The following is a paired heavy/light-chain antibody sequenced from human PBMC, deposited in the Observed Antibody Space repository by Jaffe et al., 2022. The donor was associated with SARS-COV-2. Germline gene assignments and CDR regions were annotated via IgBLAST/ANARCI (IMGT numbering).Light chain of an antibody. J-gene: IGLJ3*02. V-gene: IGLV1-40*01. CDR3: QSYDSSLSGPWV. CDR1: SSNIGAGYD. Sequence: QSVLTQPPSVSGAPGQRVTISCTGSSSNIGAGYDVHWYQQLPGTAPKLLIYGNSNRPSGVPDRFSGSKSGTSASLAITGLQAEDEADYYCQSYDSSLSGPWVFGGGTKLTVL. CDR2: GNS.
Heavy chain of an antibody. D-gene: IGHD3-22*01. Sequence: QVQLVESGGGVVQPGRSLRLSCAASGFTFSSYAMHWVRQAPGKGLEWVAVISYDGSNKYYADSVKGRFTISRDNSKNTLYLQMNSLRAEDTAVYYCARALATSMTTGGMDVWGQGTTVTVSS. J-gene: IGHJ6*02. CDR2: ISYDGSNK. V-gene: IGHV3-30-3*01. CDR3: ARALATSMTTGGMDV. CDR1: GFTFSSYA.